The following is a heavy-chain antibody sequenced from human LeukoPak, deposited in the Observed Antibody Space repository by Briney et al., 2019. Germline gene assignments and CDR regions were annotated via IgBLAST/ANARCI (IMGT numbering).Heavy chain of an antibody. Sequence: HVASVKVSCKASGYTFTGYYMHWVRQAPGQGLEWMGWINPNSGGTNYAQKFQGRVTMTRDTSISTAYMELSRLRSDDTAVYYCARRPGWELRAPFDYWGQGTLVTVSS. J-gene: IGHJ4*02. D-gene: IGHD1-26*01. CDR1: GYTFTGYY. CDR3: ARRPGWELRAPFDY. CDR2: INPNSGGT. V-gene: IGHV1-2*02.